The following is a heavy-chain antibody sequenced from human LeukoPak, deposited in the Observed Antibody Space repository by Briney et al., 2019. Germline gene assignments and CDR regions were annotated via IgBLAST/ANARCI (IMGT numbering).Heavy chain of an antibody. V-gene: IGHV1-58*02. D-gene: IGHD3-10*01. Sequence: SVKVSCKASGFTFTGSTMQWVRQARGQRLEWIGWIVVCSGNTNYAEKFQERVTITRDMSTSTAYMELSSLRSEDTAVYYCAADLRFGELALDYWGPGTLVPVSS. CDR3: AADLRFGELALDY. CDR1: GFTFTGST. CDR2: IVVCSGNT. J-gene: IGHJ4*02.